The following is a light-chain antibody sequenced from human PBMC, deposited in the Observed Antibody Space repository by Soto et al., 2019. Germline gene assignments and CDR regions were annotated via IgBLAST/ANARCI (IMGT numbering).Light chain of an antibody. Sequence: IQMTQSPSSLSASVVDRVTITCRAGQSIFSSLNWYQQRPGKAPTLLIYAASSLQSGVPSRFRGSGYGTDFALTITSLQPEDFATYYCQQSYNSPPITFGQGTRLEIK. CDR1: QSIFSS. CDR2: AAS. CDR3: QQSYNSPPIT. J-gene: IGKJ5*01. V-gene: IGKV1-39*01.